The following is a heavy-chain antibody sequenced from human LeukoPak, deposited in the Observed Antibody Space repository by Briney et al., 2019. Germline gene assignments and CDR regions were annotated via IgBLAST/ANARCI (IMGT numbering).Heavy chain of an antibody. CDR3: ARDQATIILGYFDY. CDR1: GGSISSSSNY. CDR2: IYYSGTT. V-gene: IGHV4-39*07. J-gene: IGHJ4*02. D-gene: IGHD1-26*01. Sequence: PSETLSLTCTVSGGSISSSSNYWGWIRQPPGKGLEWIGSIYYSGTTYYNPSLKSRVTISVDTSKNQFSLKLSSVTAADTAVYYCARDQATIILGYFDYWGQGTLVTVSS.